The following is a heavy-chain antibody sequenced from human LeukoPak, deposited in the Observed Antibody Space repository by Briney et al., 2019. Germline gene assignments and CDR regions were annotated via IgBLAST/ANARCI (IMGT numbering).Heavy chain of an antibody. Sequence: SVKVSCKASGGTFSSYAISWVRQAPGQGLEWMGRIIPILGIANYAQKFQGGVTITADKSTSTAYMELSSLRSEDTAVYYCARGGSYYGSGKDWFDPWGQGTLVTVSS. CDR1: GGTFSSYA. J-gene: IGHJ5*02. CDR2: IIPILGIA. D-gene: IGHD3-10*01. V-gene: IGHV1-69*04. CDR3: ARGGSYYGSGKDWFDP.